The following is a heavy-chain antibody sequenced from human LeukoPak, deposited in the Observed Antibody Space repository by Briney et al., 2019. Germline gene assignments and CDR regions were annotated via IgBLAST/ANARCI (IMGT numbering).Heavy chain of an antibody. CDR3: AKDRGISSGSFFDY. V-gene: IGHV3-23*01. CDR1: GFTLSSYA. CDR2: ISGSGGST. D-gene: IGHD6-19*01. Sequence: GGSLRLSCAASGFTLSSYAMSWVRQAPGKGLEWVSAISGSGGSTYYADSVKGRFTISRDNSKNTLYLQMNSLRAEDTAVYYCAKDRGISSGSFFDYWGQGTLVTVSS. J-gene: IGHJ4*02.